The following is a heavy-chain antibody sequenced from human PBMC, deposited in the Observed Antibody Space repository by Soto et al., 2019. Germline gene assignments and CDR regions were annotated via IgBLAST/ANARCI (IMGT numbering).Heavy chain of an antibody. CDR2: FNAGNGNT. CDR1: GYTFTSYA. CDR3: AREGQWLADYYYYYGMDV. V-gene: IGHV1-3*01. D-gene: IGHD6-19*01. J-gene: IGHJ6*02. Sequence: GASVKVSCKASGYTFTSYAMHWVRQAPGQRLEWMGWFNAGNGNTKYSQKFQGRVTITRDTSASTAYMELSSLRSEDTAVYYCAREGQWLADYYYYYGMDVWGQGTTVTVSS.